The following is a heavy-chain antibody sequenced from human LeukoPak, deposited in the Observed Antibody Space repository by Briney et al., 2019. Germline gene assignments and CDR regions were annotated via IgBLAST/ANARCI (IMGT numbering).Heavy chain of an antibody. Sequence: GGSLRLSCAASGFTFSSYAMHWVRQAPGKGLEWVAVISYDGSNKYYADSVKGRFTISRDNSKNTLYLQMNSPRAEDTAVYYCARDYSGSYYFDYWGQGTLVTVSS. CDR3: ARDYSGSYYFDY. V-gene: IGHV3-30-3*01. CDR1: GFTFSSYA. D-gene: IGHD1-26*01. J-gene: IGHJ4*02. CDR2: ISYDGSNK.